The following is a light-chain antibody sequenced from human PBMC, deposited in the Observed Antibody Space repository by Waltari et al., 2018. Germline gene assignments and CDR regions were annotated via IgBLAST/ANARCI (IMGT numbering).Light chain of an antibody. J-gene: IGLJ1*01. CDR1: SSNIGAGYD. V-gene: IGLV1-40*01. CDR3: QSGDSSLSRV. CDR2: DKI. Sequence: QSVLTQPPSVSGAPGQRVTISCTGSSSNIGAGYDVHWYQQLPGTAPKLLIYDKINRPSGVPVRYSGSKSGTSDSLAITRLQAEDEADYYCQSGDSSLSRVVGTGTTVIVL.